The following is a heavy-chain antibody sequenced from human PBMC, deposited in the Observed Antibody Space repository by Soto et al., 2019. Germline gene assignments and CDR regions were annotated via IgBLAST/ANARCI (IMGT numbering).Heavy chain of an antibody. CDR2: SHHSGST. CDR1: GVSTRTSSYS. V-gene: IGHV4-39*01. J-gene: IGHJ4*02. Sequence: SETLSLTCSVSGVSTRTSSYSWGWVRQPPGKGLEWIGTSHHSGSTYYNPSLNIGATISVDTSRNEFSLSVNSVTAADTAIYFCARLRGSGHPAFFDYWGQGALVTVSS. D-gene: IGHD3-10*01. CDR3: ARLRGSGHPAFFDY.